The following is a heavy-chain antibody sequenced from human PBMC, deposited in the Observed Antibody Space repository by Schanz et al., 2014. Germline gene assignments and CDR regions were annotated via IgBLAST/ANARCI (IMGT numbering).Heavy chain of an antibody. V-gene: IGHV3-30*18. J-gene: IGHJ4*02. CDR1: GFTFSSYG. D-gene: IGHD2-8*02. Sequence: QVQLVESGGGVVQPGRSRRLSCEASGFTFSSYGMHWVRQAPGKGLEWVAVISYDGNNEDYADSVKGRFSISRDNSQNTLYLQMDSLRPEDTAVYFCAKDTGYCHGGACYCFEYWGLGILVTVSP. CDR2: ISYDGNNE. CDR3: AKDTGYCHGGACYCFEY.